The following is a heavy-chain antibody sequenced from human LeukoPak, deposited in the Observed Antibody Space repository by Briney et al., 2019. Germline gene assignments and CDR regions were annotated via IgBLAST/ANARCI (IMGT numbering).Heavy chain of an antibody. CDR3: GIVGAPERPGFDP. CDR1: GYTFTSYG. J-gene: IGHJ5*02. CDR2: INPNRGGT. D-gene: IGHD1-26*01. Sequence: AASVKVSCKASGYTFTSYGISWVRQAPGQGLEWMGWINPNRGGTNYAQKFQGRVTMTRDTSLSPAYLELSRLRSHDQAVYFCGIVGAPERPGFDPWGQGTLVTVSS. V-gene: IGHV1-2*02.